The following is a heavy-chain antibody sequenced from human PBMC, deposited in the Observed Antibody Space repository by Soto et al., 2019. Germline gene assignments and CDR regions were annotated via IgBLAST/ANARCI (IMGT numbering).Heavy chain of an antibody. CDR1: GYTFTSYD. J-gene: IGHJ6*02. CDR3: ARRTTYCSSTSCQDYYYYGMDV. D-gene: IGHD2-2*01. V-gene: IGHV1-8*01. Sequence: APVKVSCKASGYTFTSYDINWVRQATGQGLEWMGWMNPNSGNTGYAQKFQGRVTMTRNTSISTAYMELSSLRSEDTAVYYCARRTTYCSSTSCQDYYYYGMDVWGQGTTVTVSS. CDR2: MNPNSGNT.